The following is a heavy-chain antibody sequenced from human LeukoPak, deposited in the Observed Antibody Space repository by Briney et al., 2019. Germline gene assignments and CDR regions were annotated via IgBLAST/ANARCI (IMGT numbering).Heavy chain of an antibody. J-gene: IGHJ3*02. D-gene: IGHD6-13*01. CDR2: IISNENSA. CDR3: VRGGIASAFDI. V-gene: IGHV3-74*01. CDR1: GFTFSSNW. Sequence: GGSLRLSCAASGFTFSSNWMHWVRQAQGEGLVRVSRIISNENSATYADSVKGRFTISRDNAKNTLYLQMNSLRAEDTAVYYCVRGGIASAFDIWGQGTMVTVSS.